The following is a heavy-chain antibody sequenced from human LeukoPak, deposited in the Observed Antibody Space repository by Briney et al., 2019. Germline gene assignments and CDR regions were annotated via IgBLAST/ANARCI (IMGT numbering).Heavy chain of an antibody. V-gene: IGHV4-34*01. CDR2: INHSGST. D-gene: IGHD2-2*01. CDR3: ARNRLPNDIVVVPAAIERIPRDGDYMDV. J-gene: IGHJ6*03. Sequence: SETLSLTCAVYGGSFSGYYWSWIRQPPGKGLEWIGEINHSGSTNYNPSLKSRVTMSVDTSKNQFSLKLSSVTAADTAVYYCARNRLPNDIVVVPAAIERIPRDGDYMDVWGKGTTVTVSS. CDR1: GGSFSGYY.